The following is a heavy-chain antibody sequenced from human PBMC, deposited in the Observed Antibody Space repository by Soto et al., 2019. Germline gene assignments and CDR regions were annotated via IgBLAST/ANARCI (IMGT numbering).Heavy chain of an antibody. CDR2: ITSGGDIK. J-gene: IGHJ6*02. Sequence: QSGGSLSLSCAASESTFSTYEMNWVRQAPGKGLEWVSYITSGGDIKYYADSVKGRFTISRDNAKNSLYLQMNSLGVEDTAVYYCASRGDYYYHGLDVWGHGTTVTVSS. V-gene: IGHV3-48*03. CDR1: ESTFSTYE. CDR3: ASRGDYYYHGLDV.